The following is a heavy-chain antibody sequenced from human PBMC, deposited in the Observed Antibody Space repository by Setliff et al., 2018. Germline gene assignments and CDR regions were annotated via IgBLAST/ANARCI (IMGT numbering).Heavy chain of an antibody. J-gene: IGHJ4*02. Sequence: GASVKVSCKTSRYTFTNYGINWVRQAPGRGLEWMGWITAYDGNTHYAQKFQGRVTMTADPSTSTANMELRGLRSDDTAVYYCTRGPKDFVVLAAAACFDFWGQGTLVTVSS. D-gene: IGHD2-15*01. CDR2: ITAYDGNT. CDR1: RYTFTNYG. CDR3: TRGPKDFVVLAAAACFDF. V-gene: IGHV1-18*01.